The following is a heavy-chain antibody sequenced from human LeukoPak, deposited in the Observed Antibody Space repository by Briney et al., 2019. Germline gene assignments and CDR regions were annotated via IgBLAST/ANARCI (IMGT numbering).Heavy chain of an antibody. Sequence: SETLSLTCTVSGGSVSSYYWSWIRQPPGKGLEWIGYISYSGSTNYNPSLKSRVNISVDTSKNQFSLKLNSVTAADTAVYYCASASPANDYWGQGTLVTVSS. CDR1: GGSVSSYY. CDR2: ISYSGST. J-gene: IGHJ4*02. V-gene: IGHV4-59*02. CDR3: ASASPANDY. D-gene: IGHD6-25*01.